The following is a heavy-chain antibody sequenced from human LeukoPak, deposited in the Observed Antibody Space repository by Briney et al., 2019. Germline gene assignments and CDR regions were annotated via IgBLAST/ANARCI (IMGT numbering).Heavy chain of an antibody. V-gene: IGHV4-59*01. CDR1: GDSISYYY. J-gene: IGHJ4*02. CDR2: IYYSGNT. CDR3: ARVRGYSYDSSDFNY. D-gene: IGHD5-18*01. Sequence: SETLSLTCTVSGDSISYYYWSWIRQPPGKGLEWIGKIYYSGNTNYNPSLKSRVTISVDTSKNQFSLKLSSVTAADTAVYYCARVRGYSYDSSDFNYWGQGTLVTVSS.